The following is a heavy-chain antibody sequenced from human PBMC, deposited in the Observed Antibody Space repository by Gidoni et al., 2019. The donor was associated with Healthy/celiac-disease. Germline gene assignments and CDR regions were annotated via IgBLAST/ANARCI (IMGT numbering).Heavy chain of an antibody. Sequence: EVQLLASGGGSVQPGGSLRLSCAVSGFTFSNYAMNWVRQAPGQGLAWVAAISPAGGSPYYADSVKGRFTISRDNSKNTLFLEMNNLRAEDTAVYYCTRDGKFRTDGFDVWGPGSMVTVSS. J-gene: IGHJ3*01. CDR3: TRDGKFRTDGFDV. V-gene: IGHV3-23*01. D-gene: IGHD1-26*01. CDR2: ISPAGGSP. CDR1: GFTFSNYA.